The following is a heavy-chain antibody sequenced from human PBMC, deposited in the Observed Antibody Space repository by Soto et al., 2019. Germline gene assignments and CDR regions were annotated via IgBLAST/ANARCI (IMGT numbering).Heavy chain of an antibody. Sequence: QLQLQESGPGLVKPSETLSLTCTVSGGSISSSSYYWGWIRQPPGKGLEWIGSIYYSGSTYYNPSLKRRVTISVDTSKNQFSLKLSSVTAADTAVYYCARQKILYSNDYRGRNYYMDVWGKGTTVTVSS. CDR2: IYYSGST. V-gene: IGHV4-39*01. CDR3: ARQKILYSNDYRGRNYYMDV. CDR1: GGSISSSSYY. J-gene: IGHJ6*03. D-gene: IGHD4-4*01.